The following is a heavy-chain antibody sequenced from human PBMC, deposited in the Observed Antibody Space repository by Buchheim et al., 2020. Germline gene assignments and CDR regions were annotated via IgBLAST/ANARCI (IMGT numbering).Heavy chain of an antibody. V-gene: IGHV4-39*01. CDR3: ARPDWYDSSGHGWFDP. Sequence: QLQLQESGPGLMKPSETLSLTCSVSGGSITSSSFSWGWIRQPPGRGLEWIGTFYYGGNVYYNSSLNSRVTISVDTSKNQFYLVLTSVTAADTAVYYCARPDWYDSSGHGWFDPWGQGAL. D-gene: IGHD3-22*01. CDR1: GGSITSSSFS. J-gene: IGHJ5*02. CDR2: FYYGGNV.